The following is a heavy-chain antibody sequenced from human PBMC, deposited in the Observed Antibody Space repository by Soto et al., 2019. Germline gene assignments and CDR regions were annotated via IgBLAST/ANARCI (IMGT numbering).Heavy chain of an antibody. CDR1: GGSFSNYI. D-gene: IGHD6-19*01. J-gene: IGHJ4*02. CDR3: ARGLCGQKWLVGFDT. Sequence: QVHLVQSGAEVKKPGSSVKVSCKASGGSFSNYIFAWVRQAPGQGLEWMGGTIPMFATAQYAQKLQGRVTITADESTGTVYMDLTSLTSDDTAVYYCARGLCGQKWLVGFDTWGQGTLVTVSS. V-gene: IGHV1-69*01. CDR2: TIPMFATA.